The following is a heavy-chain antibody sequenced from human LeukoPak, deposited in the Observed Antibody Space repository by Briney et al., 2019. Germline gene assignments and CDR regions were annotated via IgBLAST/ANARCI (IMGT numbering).Heavy chain of an antibody. CDR2: FDTLDGLT. Sequence: GGSLRLSCAASGFIFSNYAMSWVRQAPGKGLEWVSSFDTLDGLTNYAESVKGRFTISRDNSKNTLYLQMNSLTAEDTAVYYCAKPFSFGSDSSYQAFDSWGQGTLATVSS. CDR3: AKPFSFGSDSSYQAFDS. V-gene: IGHV3-23*01. CDR1: GFIFSNYA. J-gene: IGHJ4*02. D-gene: IGHD3-10*01.